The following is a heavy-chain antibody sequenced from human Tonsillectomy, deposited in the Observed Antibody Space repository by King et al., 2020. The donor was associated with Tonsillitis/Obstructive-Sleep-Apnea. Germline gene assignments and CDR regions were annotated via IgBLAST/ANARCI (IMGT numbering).Heavy chain of an antibody. CDR3: ARQGGVSSCYYRAFDI. CDR2: IYYSGST. CDR1: GGSISSYY. V-gene: IGHV4-59*08. D-gene: IGHD3-22*01. J-gene: IGHJ3*02. Sequence: QLQESGPGLVKPSETLSLTCTVSGGSISSYYWSWIRQPPGKGLEWIGYIYYSGSTNYNPSLKSRVTISVDTSKNQFSLKLSSVTAADTAVYYCARQGGVSSCYYRAFDIWGQGTMVTVSS.